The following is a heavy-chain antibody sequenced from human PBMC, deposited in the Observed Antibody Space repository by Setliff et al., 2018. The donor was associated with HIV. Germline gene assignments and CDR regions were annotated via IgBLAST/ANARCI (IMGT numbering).Heavy chain of an antibody. V-gene: IGHV4-59*08. J-gene: IGHJ5*02. CDR1: GDSISSYY. Sequence: PSETLSLTCTVSGDSISSYYWNWIRQPPGKALEWIGYIYYGSTNYNPSFEGRVTISVDTSKNQFSLKLRSVTAADTAMYYCARRRCSAASCPDNSWNWLDPWGQGTLVTVSS. CDR2: IYYGST. CDR3: ARRRCSAASCPDNSWNWLDP. D-gene: IGHD2-15*01.